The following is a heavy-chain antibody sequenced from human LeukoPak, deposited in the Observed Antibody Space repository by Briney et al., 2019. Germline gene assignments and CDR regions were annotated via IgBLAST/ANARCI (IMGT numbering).Heavy chain of an antibody. CDR3: ARELHYGGNSWGTFDI. Sequence: GGSLRLSCAASGFTFSSYEMNWVRQAPGKGLEWVSYISSSGSTIYYADSVKGRFTISRDSSKNTLYLEMNSLRAEDTAVYYCARELHYGGNSWGTFDIWGQGTKVTVSS. D-gene: IGHD4-23*01. J-gene: IGHJ3*02. CDR2: ISSSGSTI. V-gene: IGHV3-48*03. CDR1: GFTFSSYE.